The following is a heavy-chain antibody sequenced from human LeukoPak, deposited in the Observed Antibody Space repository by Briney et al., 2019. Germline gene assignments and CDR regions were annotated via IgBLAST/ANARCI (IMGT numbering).Heavy chain of an antibody. CDR1: GYTFTGYY. CDR3: ARDSVMRAWFGELLHYFDY. CDR2: INPNSGGT. D-gene: IGHD3-10*01. J-gene: IGHJ4*02. V-gene: IGHV1-2*02. Sequence: VKVSCKASGYTFTGYYMHWVRQAPGQGLEWMGWINPNSGGTNYAQKFQGRVTMTRDTSISTAYMELSRLRSDDTAVYYCARDSVMRAWFGELLHYFDYWGQGTLVTVSS.